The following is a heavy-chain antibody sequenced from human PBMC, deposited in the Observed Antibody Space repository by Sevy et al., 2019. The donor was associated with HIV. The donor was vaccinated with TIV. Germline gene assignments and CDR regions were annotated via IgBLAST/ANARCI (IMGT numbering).Heavy chain of an antibody. D-gene: IGHD1-26*01. CDR1: GYTFTDYY. CDR3: ARVYTGSSLPFDH. Sequence: ASVKVSCKASGYTFTDYYMHWVRQAPGQGLEWMGWINPNNGGTDYAQKFQGRVAMTRDTSISTAYMELGRLGSDDTAVYYCARVYTGSSLPFDHWGQGTLVTVSS. J-gene: IGHJ4*02. CDR2: INPNNGGT. V-gene: IGHV1-2*02.